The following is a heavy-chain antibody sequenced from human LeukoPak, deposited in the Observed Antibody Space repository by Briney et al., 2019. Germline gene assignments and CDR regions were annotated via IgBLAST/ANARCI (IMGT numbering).Heavy chain of an antibody. D-gene: IGHD3-10*02. CDR3: AELGITMIGGV. J-gene: IGHJ6*04. Sequence: GGSLRLSCAASGFTFSNYWMTWVRQAPGKGLEWAANINEDGSEKYYVDSVKGRFTISRDNAKNSLYLQMNSLRAEDTAVYYCAELGITMIGGVWGKGTTVTISS. CDR2: INEDGSEK. V-gene: IGHV3-7*01. CDR1: GFTFSNYW.